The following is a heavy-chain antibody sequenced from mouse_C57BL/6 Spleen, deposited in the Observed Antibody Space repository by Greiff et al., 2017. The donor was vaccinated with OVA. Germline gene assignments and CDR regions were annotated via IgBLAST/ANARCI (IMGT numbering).Heavy chain of an antibody. J-gene: IGHJ4*01. CDR3: ARAVRLLDAMDY. CDR2: IYPGDGDT. Sequence: QVQLQQSGPELVKPGASVKISCKASGYAFSSSWMNWVKQRPGKGLEWIGRIYPGDGDTNYNGKFKGKATLTADKSSSTAYMQLSSLTSEDSAVYFCARAVRLLDAMDYWGQGTSVTVSS. CDR1: GYAFSSSW. D-gene: IGHD1-2*01. V-gene: IGHV1-82*01.